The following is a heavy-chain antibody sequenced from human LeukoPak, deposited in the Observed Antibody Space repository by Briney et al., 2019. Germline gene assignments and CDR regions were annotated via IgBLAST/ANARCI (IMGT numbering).Heavy chain of an antibody. CDR3: AKGGSYYTSSWFDP. CDR2: ISGSGDST. Sequence: GGSLRLSCAASGFTLSSYPMSWVRQAPGKGLEWVSAISGSGDSTYYADSVKGRFTTSRDNSKNTLYLQMNSLRAEDTALYYCAKGGSYYTSSWFDPWGQGTLVTVSS. V-gene: IGHV3-23*01. D-gene: IGHD3-10*01. CDR1: GFTLSSYP. J-gene: IGHJ5*02.